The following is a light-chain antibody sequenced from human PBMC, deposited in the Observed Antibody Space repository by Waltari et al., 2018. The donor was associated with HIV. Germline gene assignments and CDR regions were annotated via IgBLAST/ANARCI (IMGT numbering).Light chain of an antibody. V-gene: IGLV1-44*01. J-gene: IGLJ2*01. Sequence: QSVLTQPPSASGTPGPRVTISFSGSTPNIGSSNLTWYQQFSRAAPKLLIYADAQRPSGVPDRFSGSKSGTSASLVISGLQSEDEADYYCSTWDDRLNGVVFGGGTRLTVV. CDR3: STWDDRLNGVV. CDR1: TPNIGSSN. CDR2: ADA.